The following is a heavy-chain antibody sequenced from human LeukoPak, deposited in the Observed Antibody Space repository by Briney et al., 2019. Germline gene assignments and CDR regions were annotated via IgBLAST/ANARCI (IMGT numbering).Heavy chain of an antibody. CDR2: ISSSGSTI. D-gene: IGHD6-6*01. CDR1: GFTFSSYA. CDR3: AGLEYSSSSGFDY. Sequence: GGSLRLSCAASGFTFSSYAMSWVRQAPGKGLEWVSYISSSGSTIYYADSVKGRFTISRDNAKNSLYLQMNSLRAEDTAVYYCAGLEYSSSSGFDYWGQGTLVTVSS. V-gene: IGHV3-48*04. J-gene: IGHJ4*02.